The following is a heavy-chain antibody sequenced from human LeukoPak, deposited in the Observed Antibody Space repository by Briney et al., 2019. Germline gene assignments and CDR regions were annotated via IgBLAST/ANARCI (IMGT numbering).Heavy chain of an antibody. Sequence: KPGGSLRLSCAASGFTFSSYSMNWVRQAPGKGLEWVSSISSSSSYIYYADSVKGRFTISRDNAKNSLYLQMNSLRAEDTAVYYCARDSYIVGASIHGWGQGTLVTVSS. V-gene: IGHV3-21*01. CDR1: GFTFSSYS. CDR3: ARDSYIVGASIHG. D-gene: IGHD1-26*01. CDR2: ISSSSSYI. J-gene: IGHJ4*02.